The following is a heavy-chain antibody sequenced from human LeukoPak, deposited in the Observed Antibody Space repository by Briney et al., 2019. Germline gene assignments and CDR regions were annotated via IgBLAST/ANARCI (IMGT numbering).Heavy chain of an antibody. D-gene: IGHD5-18*01. CDR1: GFTFSSYG. CDR2: IRYDGSNK. V-gene: IGHV3-30*02. CDR3: AKEDVDTAMTYTLYYYYYMDV. Sequence: PGGSLRLSCAASGFTFSSYGMHWVRQAPGKGREWVAFIRYDGSNKYYADSVKGRFTISGDNSKNTLYLQMNSLSAEDTAVYYCAKEDVDTAMTYTLYYYYYMDVWGKGTTVTVSS. J-gene: IGHJ6*03.